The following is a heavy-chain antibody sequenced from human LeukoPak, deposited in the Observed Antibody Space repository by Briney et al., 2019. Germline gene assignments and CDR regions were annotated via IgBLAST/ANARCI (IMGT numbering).Heavy chain of an antibody. CDR3: AKVRGGSYGDAFDI. Sequence: GGSLRLSCAASGFTFTSYTLSWVRQAPGKGLEWVSVISGSGGSTYYADSVKGRFTISRDNSKNTLYLQMNSLRAEDTALYHCAKVRGGSYGDAFDIWGQGTMVTVSS. CDR2: ISGSGGST. D-gene: IGHD1-26*01. V-gene: IGHV3-23*01. CDR1: GFTFTSYT. J-gene: IGHJ3*02.